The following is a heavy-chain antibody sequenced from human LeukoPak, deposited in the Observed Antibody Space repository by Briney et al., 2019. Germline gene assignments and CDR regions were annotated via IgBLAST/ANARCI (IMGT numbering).Heavy chain of an antibody. CDR1: GGSISSGSYY. V-gene: IGHV4-61*02. Sequence: SQTLSLTCTVSGGSISSGSYYWSWIRQPAGKGLEWIGRIYTSGSTNYNPSLKSRVTISVDTSKNQFSPKLSSAPAAGTAVYYCARDWYYYDSSASRGWAFYIWGQGTMVTVSS. J-gene: IGHJ3*02. D-gene: IGHD3-22*01. CDR3: ARDWYYYDSSASRGWAFYI. CDR2: IYTSGST.